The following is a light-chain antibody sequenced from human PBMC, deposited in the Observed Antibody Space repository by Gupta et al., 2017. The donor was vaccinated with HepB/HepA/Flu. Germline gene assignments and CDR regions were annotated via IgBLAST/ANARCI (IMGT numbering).Light chain of an antibody. CDR2: SDN. CDR1: SVNIGRSP. CDR3: AAWDDSLNAYV. Sequence: QSALTQPPSASGTPGQRVTFSCSGSSVNIGRSPVKWSQQLPGTAPKLLIYSDNQRPSGVPDRFSGSKSGTSASLAISGLQSEDEADYYCAAWDDSLNAYVFGTGTKVTVL. J-gene: IGLJ1*01. V-gene: IGLV1-44*01.